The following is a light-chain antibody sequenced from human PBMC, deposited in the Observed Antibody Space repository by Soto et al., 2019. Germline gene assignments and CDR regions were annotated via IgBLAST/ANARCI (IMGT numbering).Light chain of an antibody. CDR2: DVS. CDR3: SSYAISSTL. J-gene: IGLJ3*02. Sequence: SALTQPASVSGSPGQSITISCTGTSSDIGGYNYVSWYQQHPGNAPKLMIYDVSNRPSGVSNRFSGSKSGNTASLTISGLQAEDEADYYCSSYAISSTLFGGGTQLTVL. V-gene: IGLV2-14*01. CDR1: SSDIGGYNY.